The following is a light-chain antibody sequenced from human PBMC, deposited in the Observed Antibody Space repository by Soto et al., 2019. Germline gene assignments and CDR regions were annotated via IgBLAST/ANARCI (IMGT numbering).Light chain of an antibody. CDR2: AAS. Sequence: VVPKLPCTLPLSPGQRATLSCRASQSLSSGYLAWYQQKPGKAPRILIYAASSRATGIPDRFSGSGSGTDFSLTINRLEPEDSAVYYCQQYDTSPRTFGQGTKVDIK. CDR3: QQYDTSPRT. J-gene: IGKJ1*01. CDR1: QSLSSGY. V-gene: IGKV3-20*01.